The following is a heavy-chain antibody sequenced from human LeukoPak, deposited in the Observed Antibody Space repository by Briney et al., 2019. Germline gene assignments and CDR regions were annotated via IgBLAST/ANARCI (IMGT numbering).Heavy chain of an antibody. J-gene: IGHJ4*02. CDR1: GFTFSSYG. V-gene: IGHV3-33*01. Sequence: GGSLRLSCAASGFTFSSYGMHWVRQAPGKGLEWVAVIWYDGSNKYYADSVKGRFTISRDNSKNTLYLQMNSLRAEDTAVYYCARDSRPNRGYSYGSDYWGQGTLVTVSS. CDR3: ARDSRPNRGYSYGSDY. D-gene: IGHD5-18*01. CDR2: IWYDGSNK.